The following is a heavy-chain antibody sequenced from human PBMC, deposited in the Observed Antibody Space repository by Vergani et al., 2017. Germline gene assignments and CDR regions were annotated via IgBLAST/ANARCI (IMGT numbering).Heavy chain of an antibody. CDR3: ARGLGYCSGGSCYFHGAYYFDY. Sequence: QVPLQQWGAGLLKPSETLSLTCAVYGGSFSGYYWSWIRQPPGKGLEWIGEINHSGSTNYNPSLKSRVTLSVDTSKNQFSLKLSSVTAADTAVYYCARGLGYCSGGSCYFHGAYYFDYWGQGTLVTVSS. V-gene: IGHV4-34*01. CDR2: INHSGST. J-gene: IGHJ4*02. CDR1: GGSFSGYY. D-gene: IGHD2-15*01.